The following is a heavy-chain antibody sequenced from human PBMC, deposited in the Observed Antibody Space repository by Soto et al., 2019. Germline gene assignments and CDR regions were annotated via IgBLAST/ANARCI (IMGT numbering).Heavy chain of an antibody. CDR3: ARGGYVWGSYRSWVY. V-gene: IGHV4-34*01. D-gene: IGHD3-16*02. CDR2: INHSGST. CDR1: GGAFGGYY. Sequence: SETLSLTCAVYGGAFGGYYCIFIRQPPLKWLEWIVEINHSGSTNYNPSLKSRVTISVDTSKNQFSLKLSSVTAADTAVYYCARGGYVWGSYRSWVYWGQGTLVTVSS. J-gene: IGHJ4*02.